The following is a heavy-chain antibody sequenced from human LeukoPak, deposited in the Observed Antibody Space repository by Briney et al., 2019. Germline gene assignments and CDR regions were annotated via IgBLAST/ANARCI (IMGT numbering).Heavy chain of an antibody. CDR2: ISYDGSNK. D-gene: IGHD5-12*01. CDR3: APAYMWPRLSQPGDY. J-gene: IGHJ4*02. Sequence: PGGSLRLSCAASGFTFSSYAMHWVRQAPGKGLEWVAVISYDGSNKYYADSVKGRFTISRDNSKNTLYLQMNSLRAEDTAVYYCAPAYMWPRLSQPGDYWGQGTLVTVSS. V-gene: IGHV3-30*04. CDR1: GFTFSSYA.